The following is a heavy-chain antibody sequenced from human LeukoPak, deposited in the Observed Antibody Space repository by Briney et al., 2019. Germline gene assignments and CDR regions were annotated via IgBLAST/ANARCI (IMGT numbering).Heavy chain of an antibody. Sequence: SSETLSLTCSVSGGSVSNYYWSWIRQPPGKGLEWIGYIYYSGSTNYNPSLKSRVTISVDTSKNQFSLKLSSVTAADTAVYYCARDEGYSYGYVPQSWFDYWGQGTLVTVSS. CDR3: ARDEGYSYGYVPQSWFDY. D-gene: IGHD5-18*01. CDR2: IYYSGST. V-gene: IGHV4-59*02. CDR1: GGSVSNYY. J-gene: IGHJ4*02.